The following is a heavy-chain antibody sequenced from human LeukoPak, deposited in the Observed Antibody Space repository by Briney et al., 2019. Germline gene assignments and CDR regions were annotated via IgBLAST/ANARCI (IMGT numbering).Heavy chain of an antibody. CDR1: GYTCTDYY. J-gene: IGHJ4*02. V-gene: IGHV1-2*06. D-gene: IGHD3-22*01. Sequence: ASVKVSCKASGYTCTDYYMHWVRQAPGQGLEWMGRTNPNSGGTNYAQKFQGRVTVTRDTSISTAYTELSRLRSDDTAVYYCARGYYDSSGYYSIDYWGQGTLVTVSS. CDR3: ARGYYDSSGYYSIDY. CDR2: TNPNSGGT.